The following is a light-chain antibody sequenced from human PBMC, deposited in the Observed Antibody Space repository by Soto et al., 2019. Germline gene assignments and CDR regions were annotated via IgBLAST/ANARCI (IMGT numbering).Light chain of an antibody. J-gene: IGKJ4*01. CDR1: QDIKSY. V-gene: IGKV1-33*01. CDR2: DAS. Sequence: DIQMIQSPSSLSASVGDRVTITCQANQDIKSYLNWFQQKPGKAPKLLIFDASKSETGVPSRFSGSGSGTDFTFTISSLQPDDIATYYCQQSDNLPLTFGGGTKVEIK. CDR3: QQSDNLPLT.